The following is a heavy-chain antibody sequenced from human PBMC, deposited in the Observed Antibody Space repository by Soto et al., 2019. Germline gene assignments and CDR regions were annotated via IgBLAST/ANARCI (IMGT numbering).Heavy chain of an antibody. Sequence: QVQLQESGPGLVKPSETLSLTCTVSGDSITSDDYRWSWIRQRPGKGLEWIGYIYTSGSVGYISSLRSRVTVSLDTSNNHVSLKLRSVTAADTALYYCARYSGSSSAGWFDPWGQGTLVTVSS. V-gene: IGHV4-31*03. CDR3: ARYSGSSSAGWFDP. D-gene: IGHD1-26*01. CDR2: IYTSGSV. J-gene: IGHJ5*02. CDR1: GDSITSDDYR.